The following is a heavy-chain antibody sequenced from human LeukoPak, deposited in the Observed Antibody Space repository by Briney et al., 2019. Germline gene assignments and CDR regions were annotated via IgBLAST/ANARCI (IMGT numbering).Heavy chain of an antibody. CDR3: AKRIQPAMATGY. Sequence: GGSLRLSCAASGFTFSSYAMSWVRQAPGKGLEWVSDINGSGGSTYYADSVKGRFTISRDNSKNTLYLQMNGLRAEDTAVYYCAKRIQPAMATGYWGQGTLVTVSS. D-gene: IGHD5-18*01. CDR2: INGSGGST. J-gene: IGHJ4*02. V-gene: IGHV3-23*01. CDR1: GFTFSSYA.